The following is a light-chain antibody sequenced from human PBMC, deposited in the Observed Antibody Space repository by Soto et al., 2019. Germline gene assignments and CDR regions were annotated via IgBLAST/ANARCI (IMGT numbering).Light chain of an antibody. V-gene: IGLV2-14*01. CDR3: ASKTTSSTVL. CDR2: EVR. J-gene: IGLJ2*01. CDR1: SSDIGVYNF. Sequence: QSALTQPASVSGSPGQSITISCTGTSSDIGVYNFVSWYQQHPGKAPKLMIYEVRNRPSGVSNRFSGSKSGDTASLTISGLQAEDEAVYYCASKTTSSTVLFGGGTQLTVL.